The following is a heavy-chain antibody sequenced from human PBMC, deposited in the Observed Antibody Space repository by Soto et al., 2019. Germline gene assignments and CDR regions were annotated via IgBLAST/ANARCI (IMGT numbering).Heavy chain of an antibody. V-gene: IGHV4-34*01. CDR1: GGSFSGYY. D-gene: IGHD2-2*01. Sequence: SETLSLTCAVYGGSFSGYYWSWIRQPPGKGLEWIGEINHSGSTNYNPSLKSRVTISVDTSKNQFSLKLSSVTAADTAVYYCARLCSSTRWDWFDPWGQGTLVTVS. CDR2: INHSGST. J-gene: IGHJ5*02. CDR3: ARLCSSTRWDWFDP.